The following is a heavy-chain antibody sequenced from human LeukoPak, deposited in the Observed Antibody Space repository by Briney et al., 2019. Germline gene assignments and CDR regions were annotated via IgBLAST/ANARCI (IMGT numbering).Heavy chain of an antibody. D-gene: IGHD2-2*01. CDR3: ARGRDCSSTSCYLNWFDP. Sequence: PSETLSLTCAVYGGSFGGYYWSWIRQPPGKGLEWIGEINHSGSTNYNPSLKSRVTISVDTSKNQFSLKLSSVTAADTAVYYCARGRDCSSTSCYLNWFDPWGQGTLVTVSS. CDR2: INHSGST. V-gene: IGHV4-34*01. CDR1: GGSFGGYY. J-gene: IGHJ5*02.